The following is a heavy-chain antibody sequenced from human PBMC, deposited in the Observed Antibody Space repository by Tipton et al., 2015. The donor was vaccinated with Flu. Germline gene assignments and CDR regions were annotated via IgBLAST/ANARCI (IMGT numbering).Heavy chain of an antibody. CDR3: TRDDYYYDSSGYSN. CDR2: ISVSGGTK. J-gene: IGHJ4*02. D-gene: IGHD3-22*01. CDR1: GFAFSSYE. Sequence: SLRLSCAASGFAFSSYEVHWVRQAPGKGLEWVSYISVSGGTKYYADSVKGRFTISRDDSKSIAYLQMNSLKTEDTAVYYCTRDDYYYDSSGYSNWGQGTLVTVSS. V-gene: IGHV3-48*03.